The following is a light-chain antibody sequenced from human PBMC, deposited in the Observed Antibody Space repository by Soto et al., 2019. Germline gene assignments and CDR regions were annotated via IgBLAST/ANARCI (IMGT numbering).Light chain of an antibody. Sequence: QSVLTQPASVSGSPGQSITISCTGTSSDVGGYEYVLWYQQHPGKAPKLMIYDVSNWPSGVSNRFSGSKSGNTASLTISGLQAEDEADYYCSSYTSSSPLYVFGTGTKLTVL. V-gene: IGLV2-14*01. CDR2: DVS. CDR3: SSYTSSSPLYV. J-gene: IGLJ1*01. CDR1: SSDVGGYEY.